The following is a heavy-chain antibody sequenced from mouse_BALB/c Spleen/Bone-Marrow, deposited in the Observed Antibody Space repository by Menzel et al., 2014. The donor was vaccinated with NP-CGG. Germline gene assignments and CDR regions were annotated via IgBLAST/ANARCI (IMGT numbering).Heavy chain of an antibody. CDR1: GYTFTCYW. J-gene: IGHJ4*01. Sequence: QVQLQQSGAELVKPGASVKMSCKASGYTFTCYWMHWVRQRPGQGLEWIGVIDPSDSYTSYIQKFKGKATLTVDTSSSTAYMQLSSLTSEDSAVYYCTRDAMDYWGQGTSVTVSS. CDR2: IDPSDSYT. CDR3: TRDAMDY. V-gene: IGHV1S127*01.